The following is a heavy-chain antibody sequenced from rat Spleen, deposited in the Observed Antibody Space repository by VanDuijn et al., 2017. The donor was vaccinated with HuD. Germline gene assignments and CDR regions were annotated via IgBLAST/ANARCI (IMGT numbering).Heavy chain of an antibody. Sequence: EVQLVESGGGLVQPGRSLKLSCVASGFTFSDYYMAWVRQAPKKGLEWVASISSGGGGTYYPDSVKGRFTISRDNAKSTLYLQMDSLRSEDTASYYCARQNEDRYTYVMDAWGQGASVTVSS. CDR1: GFTFSDYY. J-gene: IGHJ4*01. D-gene: IGHD1-5*01. CDR2: ISSGGGGT. CDR3: ARQNEDRYTYVMDA. V-gene: IGHV5-25*01.